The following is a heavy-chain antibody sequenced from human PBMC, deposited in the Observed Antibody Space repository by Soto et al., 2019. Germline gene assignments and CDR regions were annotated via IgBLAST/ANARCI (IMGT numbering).Heavy chain of an antibody. Sequence: GGSLRLSCAASGFTFSSYWMHWVRQAPGKGLVWVSRINSDGSSTSYADSVKGRFTISRDNAKNTLYLQMNSLRAEDTAVYYCASEGWYDILTGWNDAFDIWGKGTMVTVSS. CDR3: ASEGWYDILTGWNDAFDI. CDR2: INSDGSST. V-gene: IGHV3-74*01. CDR1: GFTFSSYW. D-gene: IGHD3-9*01. J-gene: IGHJ3*02.